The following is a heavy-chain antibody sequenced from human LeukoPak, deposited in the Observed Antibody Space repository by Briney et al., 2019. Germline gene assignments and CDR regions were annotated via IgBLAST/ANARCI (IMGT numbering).Heavy chain of an antibody. CDR2: IYYRGST. V-gene: IGHV4-39*01. CDR3: ARHKDYYYSYMDV. Sequence: PSETLSLTCNVSGGSISSTSYYWGWIRQPPGKGLEWIGSIYYRGSTYYNPSLKSRVTLSVDTSKNQFSLKLSSVTAADTAVYYCARHKDYYYSYMDVWGKGTTVTISS. CDR1: GGSISSTSYY. J-gene: IGHJ6*03.